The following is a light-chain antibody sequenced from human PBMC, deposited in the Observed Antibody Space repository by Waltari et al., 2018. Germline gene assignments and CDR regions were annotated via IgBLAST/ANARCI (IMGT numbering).Light chain of an antibody. V-gene: IGKV3-20*01. J-gene: IGKJ4*01. CDR1: QSVATTY. Sequence: EVVLTQSPGTLSLSPGERGPLFCRASQSVATTYVAWYQQKPDQAPRLLIYATSDRAAGIPDRFSGNGSGTTFTLTINRLEPEDFAVYYCQQYGRSITFGGGTKV. CDR2: ATS. CDR3: QQYGRSIT.